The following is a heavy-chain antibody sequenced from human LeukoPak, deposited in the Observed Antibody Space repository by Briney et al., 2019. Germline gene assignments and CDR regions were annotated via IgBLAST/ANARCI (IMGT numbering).Heavy chain of an antibody. D-gene: IGHD2-15*01. CDR3: ARTGYCSGGSCYFAY. CDR2: IRYDGRNK. Sequence: GGSLRLSCAVPGFTFSSYGMHWVRQAPGKGLERVAVIRYDGRNKYYADSVKGRFTISRDNSKNTLYLQMNSLRAEDTAVYYCARTGYCSGGSCYFAYWGQGTLVTVSS. V-gene: IGHV3-33*01. J-gene: IGHJ4*02. CDR1: GFTFSSYG.